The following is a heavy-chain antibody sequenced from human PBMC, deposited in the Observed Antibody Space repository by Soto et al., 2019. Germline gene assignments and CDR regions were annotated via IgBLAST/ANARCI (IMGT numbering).Heavy chain of an antibody. CDR1: GYTFTSYD. Sequence: ASVKGSCKASGYTFTSYDINWGRQATGQGLEWMGWMNPNSGNTGYAQKFQGRVTMTRNTSISTAYMELSSLRSEDTAVYYCARASGWLRIGPSIDYWGQGTLVTVSS. CDR2: MNPNSGNT. CDR3: ARASGWLRIGPSIDY. V-gene: IGHV1-8*01. D-gene: IGHD5-12*01. J-gene: IGHJ4*02.